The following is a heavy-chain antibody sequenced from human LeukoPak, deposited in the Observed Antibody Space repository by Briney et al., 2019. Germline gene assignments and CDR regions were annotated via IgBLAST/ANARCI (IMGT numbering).Heavy chain of an antibody. CDR3: ARQGVFSYDLF. J-gene: IGHJ4*02. CDR1: GGSISSTTYC. V-gene: IGHV4-39*01. Sequence: SETLSLTCTVSGGSISSTTYCWGWICQPPGKGLEWIGSICYSGSTFYNPSLKSRVTLSVDTSKNQFSLKLRSVTAADTAVYFCARQGVFSYDLFWGQGTLVTVSS. D-gene: IGHD2-8*01. CDR2: ICYSGST.